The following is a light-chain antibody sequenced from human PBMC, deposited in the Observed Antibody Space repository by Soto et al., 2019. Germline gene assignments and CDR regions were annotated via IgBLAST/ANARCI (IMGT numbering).Light chain of an antibody. CDR2: AAS. CDR3: QQSYRTPHT. CDR1: QGVSAY. J-gene: IGKJ2*01. Sequence: DIQMTQSPSSLSASVGDRGTITCRASQGVSAYLLWYQQRQGRGPKLLIYAASNLLSGVPSRFSGSGSGTNFTLTISSLQPEAFATYYSQQSYRTPHTVGQGMKMETK. V-gene: IGKV1-39*01.